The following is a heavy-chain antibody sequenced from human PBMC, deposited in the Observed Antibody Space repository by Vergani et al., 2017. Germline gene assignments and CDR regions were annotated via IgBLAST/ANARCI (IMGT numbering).Heavy chain of an antibody. Sequence: EVQLVESGGGLVQPGGSLRLSCAASGFTFSSYLMHWVRQAPGKGLVWVSRINSDGSSTNYADSVKGRFTISRDNAKNTLYLQMNSLRAEDTAIYYCARGKYYYDSSGYYSTVGFDYWGQGTLVTVSS. J-gene: IGHJ4*02. V-gene: IGHV3-74*01. CDR3: ARGKYYYDSSGYYSTVGFDY. CDR2: INSDGSST. CDR1: GFTFSSYL. D-gene: IGHD3-22*01.